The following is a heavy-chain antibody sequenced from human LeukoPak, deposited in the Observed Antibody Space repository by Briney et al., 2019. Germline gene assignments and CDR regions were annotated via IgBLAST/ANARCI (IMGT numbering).Heavy chain of an antibody. J-gene: IGHJ6*02. CDR2: IDYSGST. V-gene: IGHV4-59*08. CDR1: GGSISSYY. D-gene: IGHD6-25*01. CDR3: ARTYSSAGMDV. Sequence: PSETLSLTCTVSGGSISSYYWSWIRQPPGKGLEWIGYIDYSGSTNYNPSLKSGLTIAVDTSKNQVSLKLSSVTAADTAVYYCARTYSSAGMDVWGQGTTVTVS.